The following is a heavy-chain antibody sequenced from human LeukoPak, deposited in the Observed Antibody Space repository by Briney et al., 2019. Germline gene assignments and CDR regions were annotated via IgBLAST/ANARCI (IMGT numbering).Heavy chain of an antibody. Sequence: ASVRVSCKASGYTLIDYDIHWVRQSPGQGLGWRGRNDPKSDGTKYAQKYQGRVTMARDMSINTAYLELSSLRPADTAMYYCTRDESGSASNNWFDRWGQGTLVTVSS. CDR2: NDPKSDGT. D-gene: IGHD1-26*01. V-gene: IGHV1-2*06. CDR3: TRDESGSASNNWFDR. CDR1: GYTLIDYD. J-gene: IGHJ5*02.